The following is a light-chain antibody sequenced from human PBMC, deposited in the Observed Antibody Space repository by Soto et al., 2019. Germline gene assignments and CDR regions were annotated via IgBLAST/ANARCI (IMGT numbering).Light chain of an antibody. CDR1: QDISKY. CDR3: QQYDNLFT. CDR2: DTS. J-gene: IGKJ3*01. Sequence: DIQMTQSPSSLSASVGETVTITCQASQDISKYLNWYQQKPGKAPKLLIYDTSNLETGVPSRFSGSGSGTDFTFTISNLQPEDIATYYCQQYDNLFTFGPGTKVDIK. V-gene: IGKV1-33*01.